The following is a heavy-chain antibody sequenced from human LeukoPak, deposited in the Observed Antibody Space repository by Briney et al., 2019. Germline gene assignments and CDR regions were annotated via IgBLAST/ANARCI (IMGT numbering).Heavy chain of an antibody. J-gene: IGHJ4*02. CDR3: AKDLYSSGSLDY. V-gene: IGHV3-43*01. Sequence: GGSLRLSCAASGFTFDDYTMHWVRQAPGKGLEWVSLISWDGGSTYYADSVKGRFTISRDNSKNSLYLQMNGLRTEDTALYYCAKDLYSSGSLDYWGQGTLVTVSS. CDR1: GFTFDDYT. D-gene: IGHD6-19*01. CDR2: ISWDGGST.